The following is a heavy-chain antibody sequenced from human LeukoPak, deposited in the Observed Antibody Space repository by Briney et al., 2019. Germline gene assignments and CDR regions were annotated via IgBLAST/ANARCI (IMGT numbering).Heavy chain of an antibody. CDR3: ARAGSGWSF. D-gene: IGHD6-19*01. Sequence: ASVKVSCKTSGYSFTGYYLHWVRQDVRQGLQWMGWIDPKSGTTKHAPSFQGRVTMTGDTSTRTVYMELSSLTSDDTAVYYCARAGSGWSFWGQGTLLTVSS. CDR1: GYSFTGYY. V-gene: IGHV1-2*02. CDR2: IDPKSGTT. J-gene: IGHJ4*02.